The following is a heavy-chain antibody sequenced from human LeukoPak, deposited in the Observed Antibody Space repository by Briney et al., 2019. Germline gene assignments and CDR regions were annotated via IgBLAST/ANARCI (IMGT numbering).Heavy chain of an antibody. CDR1: GFTFSSYG. Sequence: GGTLRLSCAASGFTFSSYGMSWVRQAPGKGLEWVSAISGSGGSTYYADSVKGRFTISRDNSKNTLYLQMNSLRAEDTAVYYCAKGQPKRWLQHHRVGAFDIWGQGTMVTVSS. CDR2: ISGSGGST. J-gene: IGHJ3*02. D-gene: IGHD5-24*01. CDR3: AKGQPKRWLQHHRVGAFDI. V-gene: IGHV3-23*01.